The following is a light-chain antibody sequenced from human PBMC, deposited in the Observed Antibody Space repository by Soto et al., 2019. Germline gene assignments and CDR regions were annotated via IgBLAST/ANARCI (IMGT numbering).Light chain of an antibody. CDR3: HQYGSSHPIT. Sequence: EIVLTQSPGTLSLSPGERATLSCRASQSLSSNRLGWYLAWYQQNPGQTPRLLIYGTSSRATGIPDRFSGSGSGTDFTLTISRLEPEDFAVYYCHQYGSSHPITFGQGTRLEIK. J-gene: IGKJ5*01. V-gene: IGKV3-20*01. CDR2: GTS. CDR1: QSLSSNRLGWY.